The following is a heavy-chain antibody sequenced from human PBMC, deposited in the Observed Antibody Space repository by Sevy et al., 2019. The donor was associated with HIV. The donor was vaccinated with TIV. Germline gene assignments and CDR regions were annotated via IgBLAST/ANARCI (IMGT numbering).Heavy chain of an antibody. CDR3: ARDLEFYDYGDYGPAFMPDY. CDR1: GFTFSTYG. D-gene: IGHD4-17*01. J-gene: IGHJ4*02. V-gene: IGHV3-33*01. Sequence: GGSLRLSCAASGFTFSTYGMHWVRQAPGKGLEWVAVMWSDGSNTYYADSVKGRFTISRDIAKNTLHLQMNSLRAEDTAVYYCARDLEFYDYGDYGPAFMPDYWGQGTLVTVSS. CDR2: MWSDGSNT.